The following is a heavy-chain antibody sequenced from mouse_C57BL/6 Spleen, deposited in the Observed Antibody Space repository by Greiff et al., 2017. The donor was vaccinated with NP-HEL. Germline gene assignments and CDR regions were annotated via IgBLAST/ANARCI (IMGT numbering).Heavy chain of an antibody. CDR2: IYPGSGNT. J-gene: IGHJ1*03. CDR3: ARDYRGYFDV. CDR1: GYSFTSYY. D-gene: IGHD2-13*01. Sequence: VQMKQSGPELVKPGASVKISCKASGYSFTSYYIHWVKQRPGQGLEWIGWIYPGSGNTKYNEKFKGKATLTADTSSSTAYMQLSSLTSEDSAVYYCARDYRGYFDVWGTGTTVTVSS. V-gene: IGHV1-66*01.